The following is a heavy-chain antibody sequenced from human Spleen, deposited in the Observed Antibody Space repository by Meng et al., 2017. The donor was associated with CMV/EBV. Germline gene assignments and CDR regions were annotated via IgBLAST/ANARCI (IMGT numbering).Heavy chain of an antibody. D-gene: IGHD5-12*01. J-gene: IGHJ4*02. CDR1: GGSFSGYY. V-gene: IGHV4-34*01. Sequence: SQTLSLTCAVYGGSFSGYYWSWIRQPPGKGLEWIGEINHSGSTNYNPSLKSRVTISVETSENQFSLRLRSVTAADTAVYYCARDGAYSGYDNFDSWGQGTQVTVSS. CDR3: ARDGAYSGYDNFDS. CDR2: INHSGST.